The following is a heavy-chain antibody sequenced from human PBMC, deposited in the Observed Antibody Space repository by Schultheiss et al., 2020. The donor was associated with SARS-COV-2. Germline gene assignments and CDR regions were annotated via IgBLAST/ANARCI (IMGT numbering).Heavy chain of an antibody. J-gene: IGHJ3*02. CDR3: ATAAIVVPAAMGAFDI. V-gene: IGHV3-64*04. CDR2: ISSNGGST. Sequence: GESLKISCAASGFAFSRHVMTWVRQAPGKGLEYVSAISSNGGSTYYADSVKGRFTISRDNSKNTVYLQMNSLRSEDTAVYYCATAAIVVPAAMGAFDIWGQGTMVTVSS. CDR1: GFAFSRHV. D-gene: IGHD2-2*01.